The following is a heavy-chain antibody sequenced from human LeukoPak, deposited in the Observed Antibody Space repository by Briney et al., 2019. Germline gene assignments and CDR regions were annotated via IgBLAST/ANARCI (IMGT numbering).Heavy chain of an antibody. Sequence: ASVKVSCKASGYIFTNYYLYWVRQAPGQGLEWMGVINPVGGVTTYAQRFQGRVTMTRDTSTSTFDMELSSLKSEDTAVYYCARLWSYYDNSGFFEDYWGQGTLVTVSS. CDR1: GYIFTNYY. J-gene: IGHJ4*02. CDR3: ARLWSYYDNSGFFEDY. CDR2: INPVGGVT. D-gene: IGHD3-22*01. V-gene: IGHV1-46*01.